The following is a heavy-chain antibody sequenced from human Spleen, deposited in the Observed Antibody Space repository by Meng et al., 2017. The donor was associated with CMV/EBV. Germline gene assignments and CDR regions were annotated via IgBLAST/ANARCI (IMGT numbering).Heavy chain of an antibody. CDR1: GYIFTDYY. CDR2: INPSGGTT. Sequence: ASVKVSCKTSGYIFTDYYLHWVRQAPGQGLEWMGIINPSGGTTNYAQKFQDRVTVTRDTSTSTAYMELRSLRSDDTAVYYCARVAAYYDFWSGYYHDPWGQGTLVTVSS. V-gene: IGHV1-46*01. D-gene: IGHD3-3*01. CDR3: ARVAAYYDFWSGYYHDP. J-gene: IGHJ5*02.